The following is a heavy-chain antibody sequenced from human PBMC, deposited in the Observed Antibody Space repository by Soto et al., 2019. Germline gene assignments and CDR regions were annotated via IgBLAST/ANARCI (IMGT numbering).Heavy chain of an antibody. CDR2: INHSGTI. V-gene: IGHV4-34*01. D-gene: IGHD2-21*02. J-gene: IGHJ6*02. Sequence: ETLSLTCAVSGGSFSGFYWTWIRQPPGEGLEWIGEINHSGTINFNPSLRSRLTISLDSSKKHFSLKLTSLTAADAAVYYCARADRTLVTSYGLDVWGQGTTVTVSS. CDR3: ARADRTLVTSYGLDV. CDR1: GGSFSGFY.